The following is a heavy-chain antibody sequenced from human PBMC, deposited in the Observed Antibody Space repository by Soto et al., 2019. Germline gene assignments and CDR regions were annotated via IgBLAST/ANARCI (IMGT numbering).Heavy chain of an antibody. CDR3: AKRIAFDFAFDY. CDR2: ITSGGDI. J-gene: IGHJ4*02. CDR1: GFSFSTYA. V-gene: IGHV3-23*01. D-gene: IGHD3-9*01. Sequence: GGSLRLSCAASGFSFSTYAMSWVRQAPGKGLEWVSTITSGGDIYYAESVKGRFTISRDISKNILYLQMKGLKADDTAVFYCAKRIAFDFAFDYWGQGTLVTVSS.